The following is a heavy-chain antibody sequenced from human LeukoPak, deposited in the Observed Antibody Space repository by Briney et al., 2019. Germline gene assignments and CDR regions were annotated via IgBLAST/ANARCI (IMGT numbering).Heavy chain of an antibody. CDR2: INPNSGGT. CDR1: GGTFSSYA. V-gene: IGHV1-2*02. D-gene: IGHD3-9*01. Sequence: ASVKVSCKASGGTFSSYAISWVRQAPGQGLEWMGWINPNSGGTNYAQKFQGRVTMTRDTSISTAYMELSRLRSDDTAVYYCARGVLRYFDWLFPFDYWGQGTLVTVSS. CDR3: ARGVLRYFDWLFPFDY. J-gene: IGHJ4*02.